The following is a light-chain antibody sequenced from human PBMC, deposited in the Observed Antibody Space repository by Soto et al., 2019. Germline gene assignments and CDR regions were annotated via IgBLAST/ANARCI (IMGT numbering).Light chain of an antibody. CDR2: GAS. V-gene: IGKV3-20*01. CDR1: QSVSSSY. CDR3: QQYGSSPWT. J-gene: IGKJ1*01. Sequence: EIVLTQSPGTLSLSPGERATLSCRDSQSVSSSYLAWYQQKPGQAPRHLIYGASSRAIGIPDRFSCSGSGTDFTLTISRLEPEDFAVYYCQQYGSSPWTFGQGTKVEIK.